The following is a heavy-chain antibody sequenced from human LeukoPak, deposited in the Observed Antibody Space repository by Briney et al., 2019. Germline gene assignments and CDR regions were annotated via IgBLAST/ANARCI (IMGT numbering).Heavy chain of an antibody. D-gene: IGHD2-15*01. CDR1: GFTFSSYA. J-gene: IGHJ1*01. CDR2: ISGSGGST. CDR3: AKILMRAEYFQH. V-gene: IGHV3-23*01. Sequence: GGSLRLSCAASGFTFSSYAMGWVRQAPGKGLEWVSAISGSGGSTYYADSVKGRFTISRDNSKNTLYLQMNSLRAEDTAVYYCAKILMRAEYFQHWGQGTLVTVSS.